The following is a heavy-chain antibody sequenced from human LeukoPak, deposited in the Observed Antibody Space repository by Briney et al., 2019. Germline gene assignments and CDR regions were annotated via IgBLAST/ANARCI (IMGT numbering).Heavy chain of an antibody. V-gene: IGHV3-23*01. D-gene: IGHD4-23*01. CDR1: GITFGDFA. Sequence: GGSLRLSCEASGITFGDFALSWVRQAPGQGLEWVSTIIAGGTSQFYADSVKGRFTVSRDNSRSSLFLHMTNLRAEDTAIYYCATHPGPYDANPFNSWGQGALVTVAS. J-gene: IGHJ4*02. CDR2: IIAGGTSQ. CDR3: ATHPGPYDANPFNS.